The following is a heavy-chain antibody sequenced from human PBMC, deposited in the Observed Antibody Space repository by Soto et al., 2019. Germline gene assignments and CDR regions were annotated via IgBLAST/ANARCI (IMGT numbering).Heavy chain of an antibody. Sequence: QVQLQEAGPGLVKTSQTLSLTCTVSGASTGSGGSYWSWIRQHPGKGREWIGYIYYTGSTYYSPCLKSRASISVDTANNQFSLKLVAATAADTGVYYCARADYGDRALAFDSWGQGTLVTVSS. CDR3: ARADYGDRALAFDS. D-gene: IGHD4-17*01. CDR1: GASTGSGGSY. J-gene: IGHJ4*02. CDR2: IYYTGST. V-gene: IGHV4-31*03.